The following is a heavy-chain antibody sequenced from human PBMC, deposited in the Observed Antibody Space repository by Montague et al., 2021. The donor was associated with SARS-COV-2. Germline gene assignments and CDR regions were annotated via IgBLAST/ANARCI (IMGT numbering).Heavy chain of an antibody. J-gene: IGHJ5*02. CDR2: VYPLATN. CDR1: GVSITSDTYF. V-gene: IGHV4-61*02. D-gene: IGHD3-3*01. Sequence: TLSLTCTVSGVSITSDTYFWHWFRQPAGKGLEWIGRVYPLATNKYNPSLRSRLTLAFDTSKNQISLNLASVTAADAAVYYCASYDFWSGYTDDLWGPGIRVTVSS. CDR3: ASYDFWSGYTDDL.